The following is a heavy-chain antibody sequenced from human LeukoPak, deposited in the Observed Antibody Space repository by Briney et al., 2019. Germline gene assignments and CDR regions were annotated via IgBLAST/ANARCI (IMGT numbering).Heavy chain of an antibody. CDR2: ISWNSGSI. D-gene: IGHD3-3*01. CDR3: AKDISVGSSYQGWYFDL. J-gene: IGHJ2*01. V-gene: IGHV3-9*01. Sequence: GRSLRLSCAASGFTFDDYAMHWVRPAPGKGLEWVSGISWNSGSIGYADSVKGRFTISRDNAKSSLYLQMNSLRADDTALYYCAKDISVGSSYQGWYFDLWGRGTLVTVSS. CDR1: GFTFDDYA.